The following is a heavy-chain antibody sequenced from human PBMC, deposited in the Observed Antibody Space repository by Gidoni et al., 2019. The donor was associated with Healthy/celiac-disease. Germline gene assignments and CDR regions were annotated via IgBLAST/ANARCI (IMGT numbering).Heavy chain of an antibody. CDR2: IIPIFGTA. D-gene: IGHD1-26*01. J-gene: IGHJ4*02. CDR3: ARGGRGAGSYYGY. CDR1: GGTFSSYA. Sequence: QVQLVQSGAEVKKPGSSVTVSSKAAGGTFSSYAISWVRQAPGQGLEWMGGIIPIFGTANYAQKFQGRVTITADESTSTAYRELSSLRSEDTAVYYCARGGRGAGSYYGYWGQGTLVTVSS. V-gene: IGHV1-69*01.